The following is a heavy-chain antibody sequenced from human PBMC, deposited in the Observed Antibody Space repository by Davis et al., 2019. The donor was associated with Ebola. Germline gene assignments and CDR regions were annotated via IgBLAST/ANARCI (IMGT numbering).Heavy chain of an antibody. Sequence: GESLKISCEGSGYSFTTYWIAWVRQTPAKGLEWMGIIYPGDSDTRYSPSFEGQVTISVDRSIGTAFLQWNTLKASDTGIYYCARNPYYYGMDVWGQGTTVTVSS. CDR1: GYSFTTYW. CDR3: ARNPYYYGMDV. CDR2: IYPGDSDT. V-gene: IGHV5-51*01. J-gene: IGHJ6*02.